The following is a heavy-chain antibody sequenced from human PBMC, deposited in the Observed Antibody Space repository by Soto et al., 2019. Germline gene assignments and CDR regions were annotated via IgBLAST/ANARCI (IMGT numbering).Heavy chain of an antibody. Sequence: LGESLKTSCKGSGYSFTDYWIGWVRQMPGKGLEWMGIIYPGDSDIRFSPSFQGQVTISADKSINTAYLQWSSLMASDTAMYYCARTSHYDSSGYYDAFDVWGQGTMVTVSS. V-gene: IGHV5-51*01. D-gene: IGHD3-22*01. CDR1: GYSFTDYW. CDR3: ARTSHYDSSGYYDAFDV. CDR2: IYPGDSDI. J-gene: IGHJ3*01.